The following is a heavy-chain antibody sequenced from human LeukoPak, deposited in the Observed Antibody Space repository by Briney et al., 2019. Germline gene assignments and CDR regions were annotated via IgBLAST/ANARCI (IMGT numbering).Heavy chain of an antibody. CDR2: IYYSGST. V-gene: IGHV4-31*03. D-gene: IGHD3-22*01. CDR1: GGSISSGGYY. Sequence: SETLSLTCTVSGGSISSGGYYWSWIRQHPGKGLEWIGYIYYSGSTYYNPSLKSRVTMSVDTSKNQFSLKLSSVTAADTAVYYCARDLSPYYYDSSGYYLYYFDYWGQGTLVTVSS. CDR3: ARDLSPYYYDSSGYYLYYFDY. J-gene: IGHJ4*02.